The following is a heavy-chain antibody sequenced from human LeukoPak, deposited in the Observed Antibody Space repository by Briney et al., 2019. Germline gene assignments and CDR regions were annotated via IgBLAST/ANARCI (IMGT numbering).Heavy chain of an antibody. D-gene: IGHD2-15*01. V-gene: IGHV4-39*01. CDR1: GGSISSSSYY. J-gene: IGHJ4*02. CDR3: ARHRIAATD. Sequence: SETLSLTCTVSGGSISSSSYYWGWIRQPPGKGLGWIGSIYYSGSTYYNPSLKSRVTISVDTSKNQFSLKLSSVTAADTAVYYCARHRIAATDWGQGTLVTVSS. CDR2: IYYSGST.